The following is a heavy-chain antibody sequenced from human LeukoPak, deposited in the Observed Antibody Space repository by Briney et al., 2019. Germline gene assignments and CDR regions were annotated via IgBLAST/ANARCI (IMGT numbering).Heavy chain of an antibody. CDR1: GYTFTRYV. CDR2: VNPNSGHT. V-gene: IGHV1-8*01. CDR3: ARGAPGSYCSGGSCPYFDY. Sequence: ASVKVSCKASGYTFTRYVVNWLPQASGQGVEALGWVNPNSGHTGYAQKFQGRVTMTTNTSISTAYMELSSLRSEDTAVYYCARGAPGSYCSGGSCPYFDYWGQGTLVSVS. J-gene: IGHJ4*02. D-gene: IGHD2-15*01.